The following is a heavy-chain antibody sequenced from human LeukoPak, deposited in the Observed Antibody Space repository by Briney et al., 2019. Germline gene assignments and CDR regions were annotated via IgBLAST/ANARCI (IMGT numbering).Heavy chain of an antibody. CDR2: IYYTGST. CDR1: GASITSSGYY. D-gene: IGHD6-19*01. CDR3: VKSGGYGLIDY. V-gene: IGHV4-39*01. Sequence: SETLSLTCTVSGASITSSGYYWGWIRQPPGKGLEWIGNIYYTGSTYYNASLQSRVTISIDMSKNQFSLRLSSVTAADTAMYYCVKSGGYGLIDYWGQGTLVTVSS. J-gene: IGHJ4*02.